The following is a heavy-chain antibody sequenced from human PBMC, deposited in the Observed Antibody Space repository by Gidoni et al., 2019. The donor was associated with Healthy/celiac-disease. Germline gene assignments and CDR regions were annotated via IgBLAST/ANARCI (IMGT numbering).Heavy chain of an antibody. CDR3: ARALYDYIWGSYRYYYFDY. CDR1: GGSFSGYY. V-gene: IGHV4-34*01. CDR2: INHSGST. J-gene: IGHJ4*02. D-gene: IGHD3-16*02. Sequence: QVQLQQWGAGLLKPSETLSLTCAVYGGSFSGYYWSWIRQPPVKGLDWIGEINHSGSTNYNPSLKSRVTISVDTSKNQFSLKLSSVTAADTAVYYCARALYDYIWGSYRYYYFDYWGQGTLVTVSS.